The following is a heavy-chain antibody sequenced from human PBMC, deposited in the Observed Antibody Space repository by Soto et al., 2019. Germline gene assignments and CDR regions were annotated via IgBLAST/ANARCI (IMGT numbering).Heavy chain of an antibody. J-gene: IGHJ6*03. Sequence: SETLSLTCTVSGGAISSYYWSWIRQPPGKGLEWIGYIYYSGSTNYNPSLKSRVTISVDTSKNQFSLKLSSVTAADTAVYYCASASITIFGVVPPGGHYYYYMDVWGKGTTVTVSS. CDR2: IYYSGST. V-gene: IGHV4-59*08. CDR1: GGAISSYY. D-gene: IGHD3-3*01. CDR3: ASASITIFGVVPPGGHYYYYMDV.